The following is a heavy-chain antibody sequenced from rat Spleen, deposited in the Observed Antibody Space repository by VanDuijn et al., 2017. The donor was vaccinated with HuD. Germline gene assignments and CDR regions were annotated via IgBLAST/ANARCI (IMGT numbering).Heavy chain of an antibody. CDR3: VRQDTSGYSNWFTY. CDR2: INYDGGTP. J-gene: IGHJ3*01. V-gene: IGHV5-29*01. D-gene: IGHD4-3*01. CDR1: GFTLSDHF. Sequence: EVQLVESDGGLVQPGKSLKLSCAASGFTLSDHFMAWVRQAPTKGLEWVATINYDGGTPYYRDSVKGRFTISRDNAQNTLYLQMDSLRSEDTATYYCVRQDTSGYSNWFTYWGQGTLVTVSS.